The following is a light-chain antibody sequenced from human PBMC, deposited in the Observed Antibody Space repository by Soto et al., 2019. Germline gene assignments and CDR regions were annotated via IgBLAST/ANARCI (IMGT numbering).Light chain of an antibody. J-gene: IGKJ4*01. CDR2: GAA. Sequence: EIVLTQSPGTLSLSPGERATLSCRASQSVSSSSLAWYQQKPGQAPRLLIYGAASRATGIPDRFSGSGSGTDFTLTISRLEPEEFAVYYCQQYDSSPLTFGGGTTVEIK. CDR3: QQYDSSPLT. CDR1: QSVSSSS. V-gene: IGKV3-20*01.